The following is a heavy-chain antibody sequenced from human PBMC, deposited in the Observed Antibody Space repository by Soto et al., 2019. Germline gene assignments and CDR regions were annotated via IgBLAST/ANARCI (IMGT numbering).Heavy chain of an antibody. D-gene: IGHD6-13*01. CDR1: GFSFSSYA. CDR3: ARDRERDAWYEDY. V-gene: IGHV3-23*01. J-gene: IGHJ4*02. CDR2: ISGRDGNT. Sequence: GGSLRLSCVASGFSFSSYAMSWVRQAPGKGLEWVSVISGRDGNTYYADSVKGRFTISRDNSKNTLYLQMNSLRAEDTAVYYCARDRERDAWYEDYWGQGTLVTVSS.